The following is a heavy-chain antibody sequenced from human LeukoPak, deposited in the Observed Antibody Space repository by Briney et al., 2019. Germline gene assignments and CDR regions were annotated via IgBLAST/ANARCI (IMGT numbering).Heavy chain of an antibody. Sequence: PGESLRLSCAASGFTFSSYSMNWVRQAPGKGLEWVSYISSASNTIYYADSVKGRFTISRDNAKNSLYQQMNSLRAEDTAMYYCARDGWFGDYNWFDPWGQGTLVTVSS. J-gene: IGHJ5*02. CDR3: ARDGWFGDYNWFDP. V-gene: IGHV3-48*01. CDR2: ISSASNTI. CDR1: GFTFSSYS. D-gene: IGHD3-10*01.